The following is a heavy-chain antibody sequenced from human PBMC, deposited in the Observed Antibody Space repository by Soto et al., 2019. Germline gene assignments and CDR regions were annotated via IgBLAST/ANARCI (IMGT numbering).Heavy chain of an antibody. CDR2: IYYSGST. V-gene: IGHV4-59*01. D-gene: IGHD3-3*01. Sequence: SETLSLTCTVSGGSISSYYWSWIRQPPGKGLEWIGYIYYSGSTNYNPSLKSRVTISVDTSKNQFSLKLSSVTAADTAVYYCASVVTTIFGVAYNWFDPGGQGTLVPVPS. J-gene: IGHJ5*02. CDR1: GGSISSYY. CDR3: ASVVTTIFGVAYNWFDP.